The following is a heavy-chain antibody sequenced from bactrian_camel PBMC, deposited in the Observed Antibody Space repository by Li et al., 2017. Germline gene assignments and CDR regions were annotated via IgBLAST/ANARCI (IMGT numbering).Heavy chain of an antibody. Sequence: DVQLVESGGGLVQAGGSLKLSCVASQFTFSSSRSCMGWFRQAPGKEREGVAALDGVGRTTYADSVKARFTISKDNAENTLYLQMNSLKPEDTAMYYCAARGPYCYTKLSVRDFTYWGQGTQVTVS. D-gene: IGHD2*01. CDR1: QFTFSSSRSC. V-gene: IGHV3S67*01. CDR3: AARGPYCYTKLSVRDFTY. J-gene: IGHJ6*01. CDR2: LDGVGRT.